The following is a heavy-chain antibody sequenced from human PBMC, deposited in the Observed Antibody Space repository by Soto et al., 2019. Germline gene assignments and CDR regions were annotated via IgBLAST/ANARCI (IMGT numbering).Heavy chain of an antibody. CDR2: TYYRSKWYN. CDR3: ARDIRHQFLYLLDV. D-gene: IGHD3-16*01. CDR1: GDSVSSNIAA. V-gene: IGHV6-1*01. Sequence: LQTLSLTCAIPGDSVSSNIAAWNWIRQSPSRGLEWLGRTYYRSKWYNDYALSVKSRITNNPDTSKNQFSLQPNSATPEDSDVYYCARDIRHQFLYLLDVLGPGNSENVFS. J-gene: IGHJ6*02.